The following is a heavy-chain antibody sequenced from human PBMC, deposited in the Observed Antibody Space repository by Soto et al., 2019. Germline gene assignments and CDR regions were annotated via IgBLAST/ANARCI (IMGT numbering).Heavy chain of an antibody. Sequence: GGSLRLSCAASGFTFSSYGMHWVRQAPGKGLEWVAVIWYDGSNKYYADSVKGRFTISRDNSKNTLYLQMNSLRAEDTAVYYCARGVYDFWSGLGYYFAYWGQGTLVTVSS. J-gene: IGHJ4*02. CDR2: IWYDGSNK. D-gene: IGHD3-3*01. CDR1: GFTFSSYG. V-gene: IGHV3-33*01. CDR3: ARGVYDFWSGLGYYFAY.